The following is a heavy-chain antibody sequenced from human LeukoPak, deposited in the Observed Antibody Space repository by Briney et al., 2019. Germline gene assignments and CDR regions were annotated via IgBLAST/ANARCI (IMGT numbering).Heavy chain of an antibody. V-gene: IGHV1-18*04. CDR3: ARGTMDTAMMFDP. CDR2: ISAYNGNT. CDR1: GYTFTGYY. D-gene: IGHD5-18*01. Sequence: ASVKVSCKTSGYTFTGYYMHWVRQAPGQGLEWMGWISAYNGNTNYAQKLQGRVTMTTDTSTSTAYMELRSLRSDDTAVYYCARGTMDTAMMFDPWGQGTLVTVSS. J-gene: IGHJ5*02.